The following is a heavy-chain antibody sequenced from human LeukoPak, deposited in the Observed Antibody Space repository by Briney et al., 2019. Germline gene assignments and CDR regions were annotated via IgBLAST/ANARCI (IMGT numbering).Heavy chain of an antibody. Sequence: ASVKVSCKASGYTFTGYYMHWVRQAPGQGLEWMGWINPNSGGTNYAQKFQGRVTMTRDTSINTAYMELSSLRSDDTAVYYCARDDVSNWSSDFDYWGQGTLVTVSS. CDR3: ARDDVSNWSSDFDY. D-gene: IGHD6-13*01. J-gene: IGHJ4*02. CDR1: GYTFTGYY. CDR2: INPNSGGT. V-gene: IGHV1-2*02.